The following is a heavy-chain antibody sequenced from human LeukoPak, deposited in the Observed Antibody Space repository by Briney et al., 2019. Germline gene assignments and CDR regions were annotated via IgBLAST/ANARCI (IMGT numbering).Heavy chain of an antibody. CDR2: IYHSGST. Sequence: PSETLSLTCAVYGGSFSGHYGSWVRQPPGKGLEWIGEIYHSGSTNYNPSLKSRVTISVDKSKNQFSLKLSSVTAADTAVYYCVRRGSGSYPERWFDPWGQGTLVTVSS. J-gene: IGHJ5*02. D-gene: IGHD3-10*01. CDR1: GGSFSGHY. V-gene: IGHV4-34*01. CDR3: VRRGSGSYPERWFDP.